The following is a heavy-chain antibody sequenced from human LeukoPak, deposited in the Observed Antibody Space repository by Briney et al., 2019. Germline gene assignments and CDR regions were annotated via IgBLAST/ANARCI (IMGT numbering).Heavy chain of an antibody. CDR2: IYYSGST. Sequence: SQTLSLTCTVSGGSISSGDYYWSWIRQPPGKGLEWIGYIYYSGSTYYNPSLKSRVTISVDTSKNQFSLQLSSVTAADTAVYYCASYDYGDYYGMDVWGQGTTVTVSS. CDR1: GGSISSGDYY. D-gene: IGHD4-17*01. V-gene: IGHV4-30-4*01. J-gene: IGHJ6*02. CDR3: ASYDYGDYYGMDV.